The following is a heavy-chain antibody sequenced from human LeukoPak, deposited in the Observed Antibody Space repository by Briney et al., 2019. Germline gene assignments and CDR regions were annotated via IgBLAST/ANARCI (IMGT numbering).Heavy chain of an antibody. CDR2: IYSGGST. D-gene: IGHD4-17*01. Sequence: GGSLRLSCAASGFTVSSNYMSWLRQAPGKGLEWVSVIYSGGSTYYGDSVKGRFTISRDNSKNTLYLQMNSLRAEDTTVYYCARAMAYGRAFDIWGQGTMVTVSS. CDR3: ARAMAYGRAFDI. J-gene: IGHJ3*02. CDR1: GFTVSSNY. V-gene: IGHV3-66*02.